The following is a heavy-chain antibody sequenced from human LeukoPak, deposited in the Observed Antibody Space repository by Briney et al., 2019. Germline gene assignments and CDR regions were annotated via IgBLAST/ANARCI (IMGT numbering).Heavy chain of an antibody. CDR1: GGSISSYY. J-gene: IGHJ4*02. D-gene: IGHD3-9*01. CDR2: IYYSGST. Sequence: SETLSLTCTVSGGSISSYYWSWIRQPPGKGLEWIGYIYYSGSTNYNPSLKSRVTISVNTSKNQFSLKLSSVTAADTAVYYCARKTVDYDTLTGYYYRGYFDYWGQGTLVTVSS. CDR3: ARKTVDYDTLTGYYYRGYFDY. V-gene: IGHV4-59*01.